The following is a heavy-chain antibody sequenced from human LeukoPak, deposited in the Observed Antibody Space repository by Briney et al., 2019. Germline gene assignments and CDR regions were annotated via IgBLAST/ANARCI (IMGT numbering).Heavy chain of an antibody. CDR3: ARDNSSGPRLFDY. CDR1: GYTFTIYG. Sequence: ASGKVSCTASGYTFTIYGISWVRQAPGQGLEWMGWISAYNGNTNYAQKLQGRVTMTTDTSTSTAYMELRSLRSDDTAVYYCARDNSSGPRLFDYWGQGTLVTVSS. J-gene: IGHJ4*02. CDR2: ISAYNGNT. V-gene: IGHV1-18*01. D-gene: IGHD6-19*01.